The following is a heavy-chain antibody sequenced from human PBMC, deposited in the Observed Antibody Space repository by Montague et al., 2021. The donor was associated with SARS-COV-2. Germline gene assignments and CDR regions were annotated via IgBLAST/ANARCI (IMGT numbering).Heavy chain of an antibody. V-gene: IGHV4-39*02. CDR1: SGSIISIGYY. Sequence: SETLSLTCTVSSGSIISIGYYWGWIRQPPGKELEWIGNIYYSGTTYYNPSLQSRVTISVDTSRNHLSLRLSSVTAADTAVYFCARGMNGGVTKPFDYWGQGSQVTVSS. J-gene: IGHJ4*02. CDR2: IYYSGTT. CDR3: ARGMNGGVTKPFDY. D-gene: IGHD3-16*01.